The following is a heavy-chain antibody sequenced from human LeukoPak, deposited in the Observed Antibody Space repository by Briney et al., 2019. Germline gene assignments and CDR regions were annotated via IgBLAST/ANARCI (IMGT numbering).Heavy chain of an antibody. D-gene: IGHD3-16*02. CDR1: GFPFNAYN. V-gene: IGHV3-30*02. CDR2: MRNDETEI. J-gene: IGHJ4*02. Sequence: PGGSLRLSCAAPGFPFNAYNIHWIRQAPGRGLEWVSFMRNDETEIHYADFAKGRFTISRDKSKNSMYLQMNSLRPDDTALYYCAKDGGRYRFDYWGQGTMVTVSS. CDR3: AKDGGRYRFDY.